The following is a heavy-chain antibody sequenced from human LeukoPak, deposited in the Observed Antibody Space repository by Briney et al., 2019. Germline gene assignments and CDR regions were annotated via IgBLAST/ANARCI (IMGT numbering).Heavy chain of an antibody. Sequence: GGSLRLSCAASGFTFRRYGMNWVRQVPGKGLEWVSGIRGGGDRTYYADSVKGRFTISRDNSKNTLYLQMNSLRVEDTAVYHCAKDGLGATSMIGWFGSWGQGTLVTVSS. D-gene: IGHD3-10*02. CDR3: AKDGLGATSMIGWFGS. V-gene: IGHV3-23*01. CDR2: IRGGGDRT. J-gene: IGHJ5*01. CDR1: GFTFRRYG.